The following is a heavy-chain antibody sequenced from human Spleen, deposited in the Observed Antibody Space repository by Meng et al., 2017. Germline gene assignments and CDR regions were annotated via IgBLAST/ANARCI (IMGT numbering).Heavy chain of an antibody. V-gene: IGHV4-39*07. J-gene: IGHJ6*01. D-gene: IGHD5-12*01. Sequence: SETLSLTCTVSGGSISSSSYYWGWIRQPPGKGLEWIANIYYSGSTYYNPSLKSRVTISVDTSKNQFSLKLSSVTAADTAVYYCAGTDIVATIGIYYYYYGMDVWGQGTTVTCCS. CDR1: GGSISSSSYY. CDR2: IYYSGST. CDR3: AGTDIVATIGIYYYYYGMDV.